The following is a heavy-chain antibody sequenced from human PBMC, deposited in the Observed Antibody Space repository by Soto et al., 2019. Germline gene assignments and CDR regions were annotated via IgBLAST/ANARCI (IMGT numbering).Heavy chain of an antibody. Sequence: SETLSLTCTVSGGSISSYYWSWIRQPPGKGLEWIGYIYYSGSTNYNPSLKSRVIISVDTSKNQFSLKLSSVTAADTAVYYCARVSSGYFDYWGQGTLVTVSS. V-gene: IGHV4-59*01. J-gene: IGHJ4*02. CDR3: ARVSSGYFDY. D-gene: IGHD3-3*01. CDR2: IYYSGST. CDR1: GGSISSYY.